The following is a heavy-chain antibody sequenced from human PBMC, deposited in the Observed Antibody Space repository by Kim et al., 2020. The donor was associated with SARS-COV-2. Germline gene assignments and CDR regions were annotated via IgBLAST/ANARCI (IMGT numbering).Heavy chain of an antibody. CDR2: ISGSGGST. J-gene: IGHJ6*02. D-gene: IGHD3-10*01. CDR1: GFTFSSYA. CDR3: AKDLYYGSGRPLYYYYGMDV. V-gene: IGHV3-23*01. Sequence: GGSLRLSCAASGFTFSSYAMSWVRQAPGKGLEWVSAISGSGGSTYYADSVKGRFTISRDNSKNTLYLQMNSLRAEDTAVYYCAKDLYYGSGRPLYYYYGMDVWSQGTTVTVSS.